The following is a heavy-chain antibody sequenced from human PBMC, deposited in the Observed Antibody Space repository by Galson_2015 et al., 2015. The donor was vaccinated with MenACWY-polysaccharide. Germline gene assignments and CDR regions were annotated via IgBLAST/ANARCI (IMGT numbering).Heavy chain of an antibody. V-gene: IGHV1-2*02. D-gene: IGHD6-19*01. J-gene: IGHJ4*02. CDR3: ARERWLVYCLDY. Sequence: SVKVSCKASGYTFTGYYIHWVRQAPGRGLEWVGWIDPNSGATNYAQKFQGRVTMTRDTSITTAFMELTSLRSDDTAVYYCARERWLVYCLDYWGQGTLVTVSS. CDR1: GYTFTGYY. CDR2: IDPNSGAT.